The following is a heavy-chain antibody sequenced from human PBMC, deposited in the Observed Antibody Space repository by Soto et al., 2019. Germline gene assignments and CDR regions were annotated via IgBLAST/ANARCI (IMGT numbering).Heavy chain of an antibody. CDR3: AREYSSGWYGVDP. CDR1: GGTFSSYA. D-gene: IGHD6-19*01. CDR2: IIPNSGNT. J-gene: IGHJ5*02. V-gene: IGHV1-8*02. Sequence: GASVKVSCKASGGTFSSYATSWVRQAPGQGLEWMGGIIPNSGNTSHAQKFQGRVTMTRNDSISTAYMELSSLRSEDTAVYYCAREYSSGWYGVDPWGQGTLVTV.